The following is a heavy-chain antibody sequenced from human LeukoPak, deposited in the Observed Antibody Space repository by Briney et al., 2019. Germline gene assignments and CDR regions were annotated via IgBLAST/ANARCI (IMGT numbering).Heavy chain of an antibody. CDR1: GFTFSSYA. D-gene: IGHD6-19*01. V-gene: IGHV3-23*01. CDR3: AKGEGGDSGWYGDY. CDR2: ISGSGGST. J-gene: IGHJ4*02. Sequence: GGSLRLSCAASGFTFSSYAMSWVRQAPGKGLEWVSAISGSGGSTYYADSVKGRFTISRDNSKNTLFLQMNSLRAEDTAMYYCAKGEGGDSGWYGDYWGQGTLVTVSS.